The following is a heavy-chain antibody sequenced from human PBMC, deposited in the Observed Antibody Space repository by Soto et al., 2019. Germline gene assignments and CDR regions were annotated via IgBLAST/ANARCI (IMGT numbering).Heavy chain of an antibody. CDR1: GFTFSSYA. Sequence: GGSLRLSCAASGFTFSSYAMSWVRQAPGKGLEWVSAISDNGGRTYYADSVKGRFTISRDNSKNTLYLQMNSLRAEDTAVYYCSKDRLVWCGELLQRAYDAFDIWGQGTMVTVSS. V-gene: IGHV3-23*01. J-gene: IGHJ3*02. CDR2: ISDNGGRT. D-gene: IGHD3-10*01. CDR3: SKDRLVWCGELLQRAYDAFDI.